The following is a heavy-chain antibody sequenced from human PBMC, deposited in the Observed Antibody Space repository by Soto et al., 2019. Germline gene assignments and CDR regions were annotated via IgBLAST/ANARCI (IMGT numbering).Heavy chain of an antibody. V-gene: IGHV1-69*12. Sequence: QVQLVQSGAEVKKPGSSVKVSCKASGGTFSSYAISWVRQAPGQGLEWMGGIIPIFGTANYAQKFQGRVTMXXDXSXXTAYMELSSLRSEDTAVYYCARERSSSWYLGEFDYWGQGTLVTVSS. CDR2: IIPIFGTA. D-gene: IGHD6-13*01. CDR3: ARERSSSWYLGEFDY. CDR1: GGTFSSYA. J-gene: IGHJ4*02.